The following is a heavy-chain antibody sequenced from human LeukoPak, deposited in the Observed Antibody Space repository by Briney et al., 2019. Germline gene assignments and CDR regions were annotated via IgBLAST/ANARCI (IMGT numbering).Heavy chain of an antibody. CDR1: GFDLSTYA. D-gene: IGHD1-1*01. V-gene: IGHV3-23*01. CDR3: AKHNIDY. Sequence: PGGSLRLSCAASGFDLSTYAMHWVRQAPGKGLEWVSAISGSGSSTYYADSVKGRFTLSRDNSKDTLYLQMNSLRAEDTAVYYCAKHNIDYWGQGTLVTVSS. J-gene: IGHJ4*02. CDR2: ISGSGSST.